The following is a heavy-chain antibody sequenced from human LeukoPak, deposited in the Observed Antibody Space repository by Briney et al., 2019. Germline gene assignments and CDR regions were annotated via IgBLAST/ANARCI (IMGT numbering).Heavy chain of an antibody. V-gene: IGHV3-7*01. D-gene: IGHD3-10*01. J-gene: IGHJ4*02. CDR2: IKQDGSEK. Sequence: GGSLRLSCAASGFTFSGYGMSWVRQAPGKVLEWVANIKQDGSEKYYVDSVKGRFTISRDNAKNSLYLQMNSLRAEDTAVYYCARDFSGSYYQFDYWGQGTLVTVSS. CDR3: ARDFSGSYYQFDY. CDR1: GFTFSGYG.